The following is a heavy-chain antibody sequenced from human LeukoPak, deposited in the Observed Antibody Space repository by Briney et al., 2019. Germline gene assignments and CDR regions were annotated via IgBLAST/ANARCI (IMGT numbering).Heavy chain of an antibody. CDR1: GGSFSGYY. CDR3: ARWGPLGPSTTGNNWFDP. D-gene: IGHD1-1*01. J-gene: IGHJ5*02. Sequence: SETLSLTCAVYGGSFSGYYWSWIRQPPGKGLEWIGEINHSGSTNYNPSLKSRVTISVDTSKNQFSLKLSSVTAADTAVYYCARWGPLGPSTTGNNWFDPWGQGTLVTVSS. CDR2: INHSGST. V-gene: IGHV4-34*01.